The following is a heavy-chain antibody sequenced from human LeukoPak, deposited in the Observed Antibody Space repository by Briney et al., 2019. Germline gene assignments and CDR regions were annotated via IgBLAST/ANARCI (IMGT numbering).Heavy chain of an antibody. CDR1: GFTFSSYT. CDR3: ARGSEGYCSGGGCYYGMDV. J-gene: IGHJ6*01. V-gene: IGHV3-21*01. D-gene: IGHD2-15*01. Sequence: PGGSLRLSCAASGFTFSSYTMNWVCQPPAKGLERVSYISSSSSYIYYANSMKGQLTTPRDNAANSLSLQMNRLRPGVTAVYSCARGSEGYCSGGGCYYGMDVWGQGNTVTVSS. CDR2: ISSSSSYI.